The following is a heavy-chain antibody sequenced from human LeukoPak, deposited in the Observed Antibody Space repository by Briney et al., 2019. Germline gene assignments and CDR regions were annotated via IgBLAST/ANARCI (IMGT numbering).Heavy chain of an antibody. V-gene: IGHV4-31*03. CDR1: GVSISSGGYY. Sequence: SETLSLTCTVSGVSISSGGYYWSWIRQHPGKGLEWIGYIYYSGSTYYNPSLKSRVTISVDTSKNQFSLKLSSVTAADTAVYYCASGYSGYDWPFDYWGQGTLVTVSS. CDR3: ASGYSGYDWPFDY. CDR2: IYYSGST. J-gene: IGHJ4*02. D-gene: IGHD5-12*01.